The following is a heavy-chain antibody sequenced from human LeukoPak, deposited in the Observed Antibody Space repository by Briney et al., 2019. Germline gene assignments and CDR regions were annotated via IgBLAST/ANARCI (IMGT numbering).Heavy chain of an antibody. CDR1: GFTFSSYA. CDR3: ARELFGSGSCPDY. V-gene: IGHV3-33*01. J-gene: IGHJ4*02. D-gene: IGHD3-10*01. Sequence: GRSLRLSCTAPGFTFSSYAIHWLRQAPGKGLEWVALVWHDGSNRYYADSVKGRFTISRDNPKNTVYLQMNSLRAEDTAVYYCARELFGSGSCPDYWGQGTLVTVSS. CDR2: VWHDGSNR.